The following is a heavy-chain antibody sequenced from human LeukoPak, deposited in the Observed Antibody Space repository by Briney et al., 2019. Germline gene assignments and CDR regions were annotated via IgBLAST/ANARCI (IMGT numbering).Heavy chain of an antibody. CDR2: ISWNSGSI. J-gene: IGHJ4*02. V-gene: IGHV3-9*01. CDR1: GCTFDDYA. Sequence: PGRSLRLSCAASGCTFDDYAMHWVRQAPGKGLELVSGISWNSGSIGYADSVKGRFTISRGNAKNSLYLQMNSLRAEDTALYYCAKGSYCSGGSCYSIAYFDYWGQGTLVTVSS. CDR3: AKGSYCSGGSCYSIAYFDY. D-gene: IGHD2-15*01.